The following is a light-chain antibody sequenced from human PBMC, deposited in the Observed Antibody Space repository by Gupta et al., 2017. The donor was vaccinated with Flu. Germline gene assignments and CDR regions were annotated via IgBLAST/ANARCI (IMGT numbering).Light chain of an antibody. CDR1: RGITTW. V-gene: IGKV1-12*01. CDR2: AAS. CDR3: QQADSFPRT. Sequence: PSTVSASVGDIVTLTCLARRGITTWLSWYQQKPVTAPKLLIYAASSLQSGVPSRFSGSGSGTDFTLTISSLQPDDFAPYYCQQADSFPRTFDQGSKVDMK. J-gene: IGKJ2*01.